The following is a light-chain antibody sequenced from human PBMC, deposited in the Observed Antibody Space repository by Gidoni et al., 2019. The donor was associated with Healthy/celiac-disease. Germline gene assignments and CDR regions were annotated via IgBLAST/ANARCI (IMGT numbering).Light chain of an antibody. Sequence: AIRMTQSPSSFSASTGDRVTITCRASQGISSYLAWYQQKPGKAPKLLIYAASTLQSGVPLRFSGSGSGTDFTLTISCLQSEDFATYYCQQYYSYPEVTFGPGTKVDIK. CDR2: AAS. CDR1: QGISSY. V-gene: IGKV1-8*01. CDR3: QQYYSYPEVT. J-gene: IGKJ3*01.